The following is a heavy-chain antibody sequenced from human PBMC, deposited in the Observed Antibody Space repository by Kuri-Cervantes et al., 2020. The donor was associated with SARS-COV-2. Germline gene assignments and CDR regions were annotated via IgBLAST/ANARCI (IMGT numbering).Heavy chain of an antibody. J-gene: IGHJ5*02. Sequence: SETLSLTCTVSGGSISSGDYYWSWIRQPPGKGLEWIGYIYYSGSTYYNPSLKSRVTISVDTSKNQFSLKLSSVTAADTAVYYCARHGIVVVPAAKGDDWFDPWGQGTLVTVSS. CDR3: ARHGIVVVPAAKGDDWFDP. CDR2: IYYSGST. D-gene: IGHD2-2*01. CDR1: GGSISSGDYY. V-gene: IGHV4-39*01.